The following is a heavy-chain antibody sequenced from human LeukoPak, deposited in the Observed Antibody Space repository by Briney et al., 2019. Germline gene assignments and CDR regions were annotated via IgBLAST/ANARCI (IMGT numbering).Heavy chain of an antibody. D-gene: IGHD6-6*01. V-gene: IGHV3-21*01. CDR2: ISRTSSYI. CDR3: ARDLESPGGAGQPVADYYYYYMDV. CDR1: GFTLSTYT. Sequence: GGSLRLSCAASGFTLSTYTMNWVRQAPGKGLEWVSSISRTSSYIYYADSVKGRFTISRDNVKNSLYLQMNSLRAEDTAVYYCARDLESPGGAGQPVADYYYYYMDVWGKGTTVTVSS. J-gene: IGHJ6*03.